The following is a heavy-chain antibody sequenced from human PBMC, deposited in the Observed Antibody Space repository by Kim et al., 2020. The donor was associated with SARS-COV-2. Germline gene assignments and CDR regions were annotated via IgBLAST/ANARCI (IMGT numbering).Heavy chain of an antibody. Sequence: GSLRLSCVASGFTFSSAWMHWFRQAPGKGLEWVAKIKPDGGATFYVDSVRGRFTISRDNAKNSLYLQMNTLRDDDTGIYYCARESAYWGQGTLVTVSS. CDR3: ARESAY. J-gene: IGHJ4*02. V-gene: IGHV3-7*01. CDR1: GFTFSSAW. CDR2: IKPDGGAT.